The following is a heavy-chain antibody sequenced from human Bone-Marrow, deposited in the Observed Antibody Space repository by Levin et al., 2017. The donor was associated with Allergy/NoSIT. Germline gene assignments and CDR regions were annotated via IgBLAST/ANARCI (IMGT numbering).Heavy chain of an antibody. V-gene: IGHV1-3*04. CDR3: ARAKMDIVVVPAAKDI. Sequence: ASVKVSCKPSGYTFTRYSIHWVRQAPGQRLEWMGWINTGNGNTKYSQKFQGRVSITRDTSASTAYMEVRSLRSEVTAMYFCARAKMDIVVVPAAKDIWGQGTMVTVSS. CDR1: GYTFTRYS. D-gene: IGHD2-2*03. J-gene: IGHJ3*02. CDR2: INTGNGNT.